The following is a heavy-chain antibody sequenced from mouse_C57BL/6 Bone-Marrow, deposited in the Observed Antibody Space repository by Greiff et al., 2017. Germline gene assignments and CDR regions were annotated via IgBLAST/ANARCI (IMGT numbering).Heavy chain of an antibody. J-gene: IGHJ1*03. CDR3: AIKAFYYYGSSWYFDV. Sequence: QVQLQQPGAELVKPGASVKVSCKASGYTFTSYWMHWVKQRPGQGLEWIGRIHPSDSDTNYNQKFKGKATLTVDTSASTAYMQLSSLTSEYSAVYYCAIKAFYYYGSSWYFDVWGTGTTVTVSS. D-gene: IGHD1-1*01. CDR1: GYTFTSYW. V-gene: IGHV1-74*01. CDR2: IHPSDSDT.